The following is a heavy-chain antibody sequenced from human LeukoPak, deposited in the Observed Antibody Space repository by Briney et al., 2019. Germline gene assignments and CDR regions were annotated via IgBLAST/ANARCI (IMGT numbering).Heavy chain of an antibody. CDR1: VGSISSGDYY. CDR2: IYYSGST. V-gene: IGHV4-30-4*01. CDR3: ARWPSSTVTIDY. J-gene: IGHJ4*02. Sequence: PSRTLSLTCTVSVGSISSGDYYWSSIRQPPGKGLEWIGYIYYSGSTSYNPSLKSRVTISVDTSKNQFSLKLSSVTAADTAVYYCARWPSSTVTIDYWGQGTLVTASS. D-gene: IGHD4-17*01.